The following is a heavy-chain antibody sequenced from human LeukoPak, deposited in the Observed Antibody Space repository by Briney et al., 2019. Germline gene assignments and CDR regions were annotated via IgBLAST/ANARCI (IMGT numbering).Heavy chain of an antibody. V-gene: IGHV3-30*02. CDR1: GFTFSSYG. J-gene: IGHJ6*02. CDR3: AKEGSSGSYYNVLYYGMTS. CDR2: IRYDGSNK. D-gene: IGHD3-10*01. Sequence: GGSLRLSCAASGFTFSSYGMHWVRQAPGKGLEWVAFIRYDGSNKYYADSVKGRFTISRDNSKNTLYLQMNSLRAEDTAVYYCAKEGSSGSYYNVLYYGMTSGAKGPRSPSP.